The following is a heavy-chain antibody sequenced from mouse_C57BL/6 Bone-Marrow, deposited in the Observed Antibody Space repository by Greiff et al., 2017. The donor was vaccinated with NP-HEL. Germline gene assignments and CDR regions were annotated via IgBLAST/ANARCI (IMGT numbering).Heavy chain of an antibody. CDR2: ISSGGSYT. J-gene: IGHJ2*01. V-gene: IGHV5-6*01. CDR1: GFTFSSYG. Sequence: EVMLVESGGDLVKPGGSLKLSCAASGFTFSSYGMSWVRQTPDKRLEWVATISSGGSYTYYPDSVKGRFTISRDNAKNTLYLQMSSLKSEDTAMYYCARQSYYGSSPFDYWGQGTTLTVSS. D-gene: IGHD1-1*01. CDR3: ARQSYYGSSPFDY.